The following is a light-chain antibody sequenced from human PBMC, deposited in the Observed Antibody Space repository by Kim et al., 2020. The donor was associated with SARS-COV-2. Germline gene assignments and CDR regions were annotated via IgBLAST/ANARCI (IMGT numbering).Light chain of an antibody. CDR2: GAF. J-gene: IGKJ4*01. CDR3: QHYGSSPLT. Sequence: SPGERATLSCRASQSVNSNYLAWYRLKPGQAPRLLIYGAFTRATGIPDSFSGSGSGTDFTLTISRLEPEDFAVYVCQHYGSSPLTFGGGTKVDIK. CDR1: QSVNSNY. V-gene: IGKV3-20*01.